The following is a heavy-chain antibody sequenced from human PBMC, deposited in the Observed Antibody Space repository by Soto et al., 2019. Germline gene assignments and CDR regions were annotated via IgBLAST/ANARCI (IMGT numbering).Heavy chain of an antibody. J-gene: IGHJ4*02. CDR3: ARVYSGSYSDS. D-gene: IGHD1-26*01. CDR1: GASIRSNNR. Sequence: SETPSLTCAVSGASIRSNNRWSWVRQPPGKGPEWIGEIFHSGSTNYNPSLKTRLTISVDKSKNQFSLKLSSVTAADTAVYYCARVYSGSYSDSWGRGTLVTVSS. CDR2: IFHSGST. V-gene: IGHV4-4*02.